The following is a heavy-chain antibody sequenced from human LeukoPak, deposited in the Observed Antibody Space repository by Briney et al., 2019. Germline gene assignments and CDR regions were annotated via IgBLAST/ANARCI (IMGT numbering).Heavy chain of an antibody. D-gene: IGHD6-6*01. CDR3: ARDGYSSSSSY. Sequence: SETLSLTCTVSGGSISGYYWSWIRQPPGKGLEWVGYIYYTGSTNYNPSLKSRVTISVDTSKNQFSLKLSSVTAADTAVYYCARDGYSSSSSYWGQGTLVTVSS. CDR2: IYYTGST. CDR1: GGSISGYY. V-gene: IGHV4-59*12. J-gene: IGHJ4*02.